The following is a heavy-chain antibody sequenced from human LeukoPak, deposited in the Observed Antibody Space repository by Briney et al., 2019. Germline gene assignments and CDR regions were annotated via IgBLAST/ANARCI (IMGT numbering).Heavy chain of an antibody. CDR2: ISSSSSYI. J-gene: IGHJ3*02. D-gene: IGHD3-9*01. CDR3: AREEPYDILTGTRPNAFDI. CDR1: GFTFSSYS. V-gene: IGHV3-21*01. Sequence: GGSLRLSCAASGFTFSSYSMNWVRQAPGKGLEWVSSISSSSSYIYYADSVKGRFTISRDNAKNSLYLQMNSLRAEDTAVYYCAREEPYDILTGTRPNAFDIWGQGTMVTVSS.